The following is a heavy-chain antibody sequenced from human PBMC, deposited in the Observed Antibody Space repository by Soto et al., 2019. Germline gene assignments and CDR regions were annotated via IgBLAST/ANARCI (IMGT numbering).Heavy chain of an antibody. CDR3: ARVYCSGGSCYQYYYYYGMDV. J-gene: IGHJ6*02. CDR1: GFTFSSYA. CDR2: ISGSGGST. D-gene: IGHD2-15*01. Sequence: HPGGSLRLSCAASGFTFSSYAMSWVRQAPGKGLEWVSAISGSGGSTYYADSVKGRFTISRDNSKNTLYLQMNSLRAEDTAVYYCARVYCSGGSCYQYYYYYGMDVWGQGTTVTVSS. V-gene: IGHV3-23*01.